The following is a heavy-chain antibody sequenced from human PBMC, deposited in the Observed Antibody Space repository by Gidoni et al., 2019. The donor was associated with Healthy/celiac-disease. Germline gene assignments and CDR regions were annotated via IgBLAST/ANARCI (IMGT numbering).Heavy chain of an antibody. V-gene: IGHV2-26*01. CDR3: ARILETAGFGELFFDP. CDR1: GFSLSNARMG. Sequence: QVTLKESGPVLVKPTETLTLTCTVSGFSLSNARMGVSWIRQPPGKALEWLAHIFSNDEKSYSTSLKSRLTISKDTSKSQVVLTMTNMDPVDTATYYCARILETAGFGELFFDPWGQGTLVTVSS. CDR2: IFSNDEK. J-gene: IGHJ5*02. D-gene: IGHD3-10*01.